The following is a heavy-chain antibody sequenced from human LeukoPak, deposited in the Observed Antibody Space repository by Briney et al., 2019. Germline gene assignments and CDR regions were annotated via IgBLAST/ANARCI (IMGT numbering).Heavy chain of an antibody. CDR2: INPSGGST. D-gene: IGHD5-18*01. CDR3: ARGFVDTSMGDADY. Sequence: ASVTDSLLASGYTFTSYHMHWVRQAPGQGLEWMGIINPSGGSTNYAQKFQGRVTMTRLTSTSTVYMELSSLRSEDTAIYYCARGFVDTSMGDADYWGQGTLVTVSS. V-gene: IGHV1-46*01. J-gene: IGHJ4*02. CDR1: GYTFTSYH.